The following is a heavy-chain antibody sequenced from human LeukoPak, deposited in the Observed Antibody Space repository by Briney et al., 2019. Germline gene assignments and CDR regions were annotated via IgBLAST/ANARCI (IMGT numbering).Heavy chain of an antibody. D-gene: IGHD3-16*01. J-gene: IGHJ4*02. CDR3: ARDPRSRGTRYFDY. CDR1: GFTFSGYS. Sequence: KSGGSLRLSCAASGFTFSGYSMNWVRQAPGRGLEWVSSISSTSTYIDYADSVKGRFTISRDNAKNSLFLQMDSLRAEDTAVYYCARDPRSRGTRYFDYWGQGTLVTVSS. CDR2: ISSTSTYI. V-gene: IGHV3-21*01.